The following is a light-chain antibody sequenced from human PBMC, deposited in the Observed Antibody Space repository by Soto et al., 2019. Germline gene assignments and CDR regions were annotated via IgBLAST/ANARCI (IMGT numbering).Light chain of an antibody. CDR1: QSVSSN. CDR2: GAS. Sequence: EIVMTQSPATLFVSPGERATLSCRASQSVSSNLAWHQQKPGQAPRLLIYGASTRATGIPARFSGSGSGTEFTLTISSLQSEDFAVYYCQQYNNWPLTFGGGTKVEIK. V-gene: IGKV3-15*01. CDR3: QQYNNWPLT. J-gene: IGKJ4*01.